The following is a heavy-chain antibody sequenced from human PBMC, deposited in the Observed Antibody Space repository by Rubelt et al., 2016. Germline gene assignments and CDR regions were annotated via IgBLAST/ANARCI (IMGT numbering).Heavy chain of an antibody. CDR2: MYHSGST. CDR3: ERGYGDSGGGDRFDP. J-gene: IGHJ5*02. Sequence: QLQLQESGPGLVKPSETLSLTCTVSGGSISTSFYYWGWIRQPPAKGLEWIGTMYHSGSTYYNPSLKSRVTISVDTSKNQFSLSLHIGSPADTDVSECERGYGDSGGGDRFDPWGKGAPVTVCS. V-gene: IGHV4-39*01. D-gene: IGHD4-17*01. CDR1: GGSISTSFYY.